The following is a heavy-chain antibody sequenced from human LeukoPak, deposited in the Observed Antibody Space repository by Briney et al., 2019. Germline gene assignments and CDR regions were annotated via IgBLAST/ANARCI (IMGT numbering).Heavy chain of an antibody. CDR2: VFHSGNA. J-gene: IGHJ6*03. CDR3: ARQIVGSSWNYYYSYMDV. Sequence: SETLSLTCSVSGGSISGSLYHWGWLRQPPGKGLEWIGNVFHSGNAYYSPSLQSRVAISVDMSNNQFSLKLTSVTAGDTAVYYCARQIVGSSWNYYYSYMDVWGKGTSVTVSS. CDR1: GGSISGSLYH. V-gene: IGHV4-39*01. D-gene: IGHD1-1*01.